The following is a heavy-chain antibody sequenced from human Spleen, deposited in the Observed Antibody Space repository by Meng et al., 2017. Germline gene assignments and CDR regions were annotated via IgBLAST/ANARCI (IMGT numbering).Heavy chain of an antibody. Sequence: QVQVVKSEAEVKKPGASVKVSCKAFGYTCTRHGISWVRQAPGQGLEWMGWISAYNGNTKYAQKLQGRVTMTTDTSTSTAYMELRSLRSDDTAVYYCARDKEFWSGSYTRFDPWGQGTLVTVSS. J-gene: IGHJ5*02. CDR2: ISAYNGNT. V-gene: IGHV1-18*01. CDR3: ARDKEFWSGSYTRFDP. CDR1: GYTCTRHG. D-gene: IGHD3-3*01.